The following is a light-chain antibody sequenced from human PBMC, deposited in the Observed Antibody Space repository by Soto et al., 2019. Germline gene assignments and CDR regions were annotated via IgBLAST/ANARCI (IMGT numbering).Light chain of an antibody. J-gene: IGKJ3*01. Sequence: DIQMTQSPTSLSASVGDRVTITCRASQGIRNFVAWYQQKPGKAPKLLIYAASTLQSGVPSRFSGSASGTDFTISINILQHEDVPNYSCQNYSSVPVFGPGTKVEIK. CDR3: QNYSSVPV. V-gene: IGKV1-27*01. CDR2: AAS. CDR1: QGIRNF.